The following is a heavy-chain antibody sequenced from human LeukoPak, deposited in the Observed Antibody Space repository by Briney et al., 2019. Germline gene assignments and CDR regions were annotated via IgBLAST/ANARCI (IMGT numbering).Heavy chain of an antibody. CDR3: ARGRRREYQLLYNWFDP. CDR2: INPNSGGT. D-gene: IGHD2-2*01. CDR1: GYTFTGYY. V-gene: IGHV1-2*02. J-gene: IGHJ5*02. Sequence: ASVKVSCRASGYTFTGYYMHWVRQAPGQGLEWMGWINPNSGGTNYAQKFQGRVTMTRDTSISTAYMELSRLRSDDTAVYYRARGRRREYQLLYNWFDPWGQGTLVTVSS.